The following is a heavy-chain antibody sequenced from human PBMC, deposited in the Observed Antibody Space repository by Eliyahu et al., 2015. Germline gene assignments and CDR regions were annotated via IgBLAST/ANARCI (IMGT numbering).Heavy chain of an antibody. CDR2: IKDESDDATT. CDR1: GFAFXNAX. Sequence: VQLVESGGGLVKPGGSLTLSCAASGFAFXNAXMSWFRQAXGEGVGFVXRIKDESDDATTDYTAPVKGRFTISRDDSKSTVYLQMNSLETEDTAVYYCTTYDSSGYFLEYWGQGTLVTVSS. CDR3: TTYDSSGYFLEY. D-gene: IGHD3-22*01. J-gene: IGHJ4*02. V-gene: IGHV3-15*01.